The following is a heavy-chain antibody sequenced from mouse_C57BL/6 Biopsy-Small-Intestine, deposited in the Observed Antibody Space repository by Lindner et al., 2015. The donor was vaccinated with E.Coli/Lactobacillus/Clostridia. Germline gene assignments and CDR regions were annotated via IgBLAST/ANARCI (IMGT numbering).Heavy chain of an antibody. CDR2: INAGNGNI. V-gene: IGHV1-84*02. J-gene: IGHJ1*03. CDR3: AREAGTIFEVYYYYSYMDV. Sequence: SVKVSCKASGYTFTSYAMYWVRQAPGQRLEWMGWINAGNGNIKYSQKFQGRVTITRDTSASTAYMELSSLRSEDTAVYYCAREAGTIFEVYYYYSYMDVWGKGTTVTVSS. CDR1: GYTFTSYA. D-gene: IGHD2-1*01.